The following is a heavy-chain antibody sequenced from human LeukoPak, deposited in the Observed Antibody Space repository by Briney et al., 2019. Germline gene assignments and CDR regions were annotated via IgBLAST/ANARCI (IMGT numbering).Heavy chain of an antibody. V-gene: IGHV1-46*01. CDR1: GYTFINYY. CDR3: VRGIGIAARLLGD. D-gene: IGHD6-6*01. CDR2: INPTSGVT. Sequence: ASVQLSCKASGYTFINYYVHWVRQAPGQGLEWMGIINPTSGVTGYAQKFQGRLTVTRDTFTSTVYMELNSLISEDSAVYYCVRGIGIAARLLGDWGRGTLVTVSS. J-gene: IGHJ4*02.